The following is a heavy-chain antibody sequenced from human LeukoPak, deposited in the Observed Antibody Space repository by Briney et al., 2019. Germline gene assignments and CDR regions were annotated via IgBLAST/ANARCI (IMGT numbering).Heavy chain of an antibody. CDR3: TRTQIVGARFDLFDY. CDR2: IWYDGSNK. V-gene: IGHV3-33*01. CDR1: GFTFSSYG. J-gene: IGHJ4*02. Sequence: GSLRLSCAASGFTFSSYGMHWVRQAPGKGLEWVAVIWYDGSNKYYADSVKGRFTISRDNSKNTLYLQMNSLRAEDTAVYYCTRTQIVGARFDLFDYWGQGTLVTVSS. D-gene: IGHD1-26*01.